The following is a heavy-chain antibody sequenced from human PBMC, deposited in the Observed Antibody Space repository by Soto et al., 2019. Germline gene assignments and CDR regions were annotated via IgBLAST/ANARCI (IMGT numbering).Heavy chain of an antibody. J-gene: IGHJ6*02. CDR1: GYSFTSYW. CDR3: ARWAAPFAGMDV. CDR2: IDPRDSYT. Sequence: PGESPKISRKGSGYSFTSYWIIWVRQMPGKGLVCMVRIDPRDSYTNYTPSFKGNVTISADKSITTAYLQWSSLKASDAAMYYCARWAAPFAGMDVWGQGTTVTVSS. D-gene: IGHD6-25*01. V-gene: IGHV5-10-1*01.